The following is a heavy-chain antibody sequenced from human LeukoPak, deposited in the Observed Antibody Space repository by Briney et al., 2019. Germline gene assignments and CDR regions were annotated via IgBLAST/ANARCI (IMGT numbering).Heavy chain of an antibody. J-gene: IGHJ5*02. CDR3: MSALGT. Sequence: SETLSLTCTVSGASITSQFWNWIRQPAGEGLEFVGLISASGAINFNPSLKSRVTMSIDTSKNQFSLRLTSMTAADTAVYYCMSALGTWGQGTLVTVSS. V-gene: IGHV4-4*07. CDR1: GASITSQF. D-gene: IGHD1-26*01. CDR2: ISASGAI.